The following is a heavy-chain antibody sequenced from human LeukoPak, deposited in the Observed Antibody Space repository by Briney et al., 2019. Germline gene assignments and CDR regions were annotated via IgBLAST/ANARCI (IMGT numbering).Heavy chain of an antibody. CDR1: GYTLTELS. D-gene: IGHD6-13*01. CDR2: FDPEDGET. CDR3: ATALMGIAAAGSYFDY. Sequence: ASVKVSCKVSGYTLTELSMHWVRQAPGKGLEWMGGFDPEDGETIYAQKFQGRVTMTEDTSTDTAYMELSSLRSEDTAVYHCATALMGIAAAGSYFDYWGQGTLVTVSS. J-gene: IGHJ4*02. V-gene: IGHV1-24*01.